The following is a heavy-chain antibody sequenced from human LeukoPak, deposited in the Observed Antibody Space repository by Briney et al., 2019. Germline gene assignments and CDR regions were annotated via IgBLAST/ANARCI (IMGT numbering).Heavy chain of an antibody. Sequence: SETLSLTCAVYGGSFSGYYWSWIRQPPGKGLEWIGEINHSGSTNYNPSLKSRVTISADTSKKQFSLKLSPATAADTAVYFCARGRVSSSTWYSTYYYYFYMDVWGKGTTVTVSS. V-gene: IGHV4-34*01. J-gene: IGHJ6*03. D-gene: IGHD6-13*01. CDR1: GGSFSGYY. CDR2: INHSGST. CDR3: ARGRVSSSTWYSTYYYYFYMDV.